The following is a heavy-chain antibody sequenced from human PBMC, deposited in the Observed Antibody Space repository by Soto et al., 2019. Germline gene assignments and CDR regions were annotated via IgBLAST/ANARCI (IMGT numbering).Heavy chain of an antibody. CDR3: ARAGGFLWFGELGDY. CDR1: GFTFSSYS. Sequence: GGSLRLSCAASGFTFSSYSMNWVRQAPGKGLEWVSSISSSSYIYYADSVKGRFTISRDNAKNSLYLQMNSLRAEDTAVYYCARAGGFLWFGELGDYWGQGTLVTVSS. V-gene: IGHV3-21*01. D-gene: IGHD3-10*01. J-gene: IGHJ4*02. CDR2: ISSSSYI.